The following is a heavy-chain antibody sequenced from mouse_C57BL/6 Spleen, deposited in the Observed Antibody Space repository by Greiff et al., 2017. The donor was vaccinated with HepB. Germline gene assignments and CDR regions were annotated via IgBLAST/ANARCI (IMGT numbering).Heavy chain of an antibody. D-gene: IGHD1-1*01. CDR1: GYTFTSYC. CDR3: AREGLVLRYDY. Sequence: QVQLQQPGAELVKPGASVKLSCKASGYTFTSYCMHWVKQRPGQGLEWIGMIHPNSGSTNYNEKFKSKATLTVDKSSSTAYMQLSSLTSEDSAVYYCAREGLVLRYDYWGQGTTLTVSS. V-gene: IGHV1-64*01. J-gene: IGHJ2*01. CDR2: IHPNSGST.